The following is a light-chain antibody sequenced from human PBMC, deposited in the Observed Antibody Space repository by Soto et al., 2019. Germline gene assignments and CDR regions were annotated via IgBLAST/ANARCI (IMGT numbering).Light chain of an antibody. J-gene: IGKJ3*01. CDR1: QSVSSSY. Sequence: EKVLTQSPGTLSLSPGERATLSCRASQSVSSSYLAWYQQKPGQAPRLLIYGASSRATGIPDRFSGSGSGTDFTLTISRLEPEDFAVYYCQKYGSSPPTFGPGTKVDIK. CDR3: QKYGSSPPT. V-gene: IGKV3-20*01. CDR2: GAS.